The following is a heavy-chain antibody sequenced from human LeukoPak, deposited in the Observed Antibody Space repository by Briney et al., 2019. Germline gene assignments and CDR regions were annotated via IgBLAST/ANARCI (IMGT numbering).Heavy chain of an antibody. CDR1: GDSIGSSSYF. Sequence: SETLSLTCTVSGDSIGSSSYFWDWIRQPPGKGLEWIGSIYYGGSSYYNPSLKSRLTMSLDKAKNQFSLTLTSVTAADTAVYYCARIYGAFDIWGQGTRVTVSS. J-gene: IGHJ3*02. CDR2: IYYGGSS. D-gene: IGHD3-10*01. V-gene: IGHV4-39*07. CDR3: ARIYGAFDI.